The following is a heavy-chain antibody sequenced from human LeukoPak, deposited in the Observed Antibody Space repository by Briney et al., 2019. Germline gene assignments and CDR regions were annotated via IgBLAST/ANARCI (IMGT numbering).Heavy chain of an antibody. Sequence: PGGSLRLSCAASGFIFSSYGLYWVRQAPGKGLEWVAFISYDGSNKYYADSVTGRFTISRDNSNNTVYLHMNSLRAEDTAVYYCAKDLFYYDSNGYLSTWGQGTLVTVSS. CDR2: ISYDGSNK. CDR1: GFIFSSYG. V-gene: IGHV3-30*18. D-gene: IGHD3-22*01. J-gene: IGHJ4*02. CDR3: AKDLFYYDSNGYLST.